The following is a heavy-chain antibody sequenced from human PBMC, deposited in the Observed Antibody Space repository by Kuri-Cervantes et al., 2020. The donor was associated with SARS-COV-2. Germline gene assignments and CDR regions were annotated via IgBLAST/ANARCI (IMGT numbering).Heavy chain of an antibody. CDR3: AHVRKVRFPCRGWYYMDV. CDR2: IYWNDDK. J-gene: IGHJ6*03. CDR1: GFSLSTSGVG. V-gene: IGHV2-5*01. D-gene: IGHD3-10*01. Sequence: SGPTLVKPTQTLTLTCTFSGFSLSTSGVGVGWIRQPPGKALEWLALIYWNDDKRYSPSLKSRLTITKDTSKNQVVLTMTNMDPVDTATYYCAHVRKVRFPCRGWYYMDVWGKGTTVTVSS.